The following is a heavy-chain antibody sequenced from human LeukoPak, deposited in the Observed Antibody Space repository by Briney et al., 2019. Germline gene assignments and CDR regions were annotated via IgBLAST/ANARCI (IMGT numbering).Heavy chain of an antibody. J-gene: IGHJ4*02. CDR1: GDSVSSNEYS. Sequence: PSETLSLTCTVSGDSVSSNEYSWSWIRQPPGKGLEWIGNIHDSGSSNYNPSLKSRVTISVETSTNQFSLRLSSVTAADTAVYYCARAYYGGSGYVSWGQGTLVTVSS. CDR2: IHDSGSS. V-gene: IGHV4-61*08. D-gene: IGHD3-22*01. CDR3: ARAYYGGSGYVS.